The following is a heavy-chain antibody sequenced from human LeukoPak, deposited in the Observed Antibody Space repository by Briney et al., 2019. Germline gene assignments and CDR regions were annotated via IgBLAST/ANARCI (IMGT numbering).Heavy chain of an antibody. CDR2: IRSKAYGGTT. J-gene: IGHJ4*02. Sequence: GGSLRLSCAASGFTFSNYAMSWVRQAPGKGLEWVGFIRSKAYGGTTEYAASVKGRFTISRDDSKSIAYLQMNSLKTEDTAVYYCTRDRGYYFDYWGQGTLVTVSS. CDR3: TRDRGYYFDY. V-gene: IGHV3-49*04. D-gene: IGHD3-22*01. CDR1: GFTFSNYA.